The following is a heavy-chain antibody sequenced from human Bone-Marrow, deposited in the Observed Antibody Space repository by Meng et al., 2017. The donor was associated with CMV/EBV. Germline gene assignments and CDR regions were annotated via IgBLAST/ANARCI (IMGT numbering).Heavy chain of an antibody. J-gene: IGHJ6*02. CDR3: ARALTATLGNVGGEGRLYYYFYALDV. V-gene: IGHV3-9*01. CDR2: ISWNSGSI. Sequence: SLKISCAVSGFTFDDYSMHWVRQVPGKGLVWVSGISWNSGSIGYADSVKGRFTISREEAKNSLFLQMNSLRAEDTAVYFCARALTATLGNVGGEGRLYYYFYALDVWGQGTTVTVSS. CDR1: GFTFDDYS. D-gene: IGHD2-15*01.